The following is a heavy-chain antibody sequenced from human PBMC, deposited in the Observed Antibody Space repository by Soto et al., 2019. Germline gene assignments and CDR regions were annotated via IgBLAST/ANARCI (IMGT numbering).Heavy chain of an antibody. CDR2: IYYSGST. J-gene: IGHJ4*02. Sequence: SETLSLTCTVSGGSINTGGYYWSWIRQHPGKGLEWIGYIYYSGSTYYNPSLKSRVTTSVDTSKNQFSLKLSSVTTADTAVYYCAGYGDYRFDCWGQGTLVTVSS. CDR3: AGYGDYRFDC. CDR1: GGSINTGGYY. V-gene: IGHV4-31*03. D-gene: IGHD4-17*01.